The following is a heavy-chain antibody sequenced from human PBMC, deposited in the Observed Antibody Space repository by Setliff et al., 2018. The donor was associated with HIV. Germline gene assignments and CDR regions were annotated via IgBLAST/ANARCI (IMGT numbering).Heavy chain of an antibody. CDR3: ATLDQDFHSSAVGTFDI. CDR1: GGTFSTYT. J-gene: IGHJ4*01. CDR2: IIPIFRTP. Sequence: GASVKVSCKASGGTFSTYTISWVRQAPGQGLEWMGGIIPIFRTPKYAQKFQDRVTITADESTSTAYMELSSLRTDDTAVYYCATLDQDFHSSAVGTFDIWGQGTLVTVSS. D-gene: IGHD3-22*01. V-gene: IGHV1-69*13.